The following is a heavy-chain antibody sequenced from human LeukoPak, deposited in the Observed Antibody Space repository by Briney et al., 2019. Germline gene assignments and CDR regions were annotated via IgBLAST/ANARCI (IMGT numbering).Heavy chain of an antibody. D-gene: IGHD2-15*01. Sequence: ASVKVSCKASGYTFTGYYMHWVRQAPGQGLEWVGWINPNSGGTDYAQKFQGRVTMTRDTSISTAYMELSRLTSDDTAMYYCAREYCSASNCAARWFDPWGQGTLVTVSS. CDR2: INPNSGGT. V-gene: IGHV1-2*02. J-gene: IGHJ5*02. CDR1: GYTFTGYY. CDR3: AREYCSASNCAARWFDP.